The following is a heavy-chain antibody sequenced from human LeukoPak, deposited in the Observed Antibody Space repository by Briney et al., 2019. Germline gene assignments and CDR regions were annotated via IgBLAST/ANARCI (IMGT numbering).Heavy chain of an antibody. CDR2: IYYSGST. J-gene: IGHJ5*02. CDR3: ARAYYYGSGSYNPGDWFDP. CDR1: GGSISSSSYY. V-gene: IGHV4-39*01. D-gene: IGHD3-10*01. Sequence: SETLSLTCTVSGGSISSSSYYWGWIRQPPGKGLEWIGSIYYSGSTYYNPSLKSRVTISVDTSKNQFSLKLSSVTAADTAVYYCARAYYYGSGSYNPGDWFDPWGQGTLVTVSS.